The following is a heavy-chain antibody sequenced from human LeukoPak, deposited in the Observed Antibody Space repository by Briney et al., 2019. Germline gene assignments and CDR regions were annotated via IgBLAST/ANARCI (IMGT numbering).Heavy chain of an antibody. Sequence: SGGSLRLSCAASGFTFSSYSINWVRQAPGKGLEWVSSISSSSSYIYYADSVKGRFTISRDNAKNSLYLQMNSLRAEDTAVYYCAGDGAFDIWGQGTMVTVSS. CDR1: GFTFSSYS. CDR3: AGDGAFDI. CDR2: ISSSSSYI. V-gene: IGHV3-21*01. J-gene: IGHJ3*02.